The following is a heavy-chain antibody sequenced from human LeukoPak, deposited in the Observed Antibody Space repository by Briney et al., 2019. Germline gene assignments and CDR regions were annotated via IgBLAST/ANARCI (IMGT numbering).Heavy chain of an antibody. CDR2: IYYSGST. CDR1: GGSISSGGYY. J-gene: IGHJ6*02. V-gene: IGHV4-61*08. Sequence: SETLSLTCTVSGGSISSGGYYWSWIRQHPGKGLEWIGYIYYSGSTNYNPSLKSRVTISVDTSKNQFSLKLSSVTAADTAVYYCARQGATVTTRGYYYYYYGMDVWGQGTTVTVSS. D-gene: IGHD4-17*01. CDR3: ARQGATVTTRGYYYYYYGMDV.